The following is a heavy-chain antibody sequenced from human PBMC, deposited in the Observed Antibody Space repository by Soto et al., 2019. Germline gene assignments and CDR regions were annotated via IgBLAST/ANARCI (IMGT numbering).Heavy chain of an antibody. CDR3: ARDRIEYSSSAHSFLYYYDGMDV. CDR2: INAGNGNT. Sequence: GASVKVSCKASGYTFTSYAMHWVRQAPGQRLEWMGWINAGNGNTKYSQKFQGRVTITRDTSASTAYMELSSLRSEDTAVYYCARDRIEYSSSAHSFLYYYDGMDVWGQGTTVTVSS. V-gene: IGHV1-3*01. J-gene: IGHJ6*02. CDR1: GYTFTSYA. D-gene: IGHD6-6*01.